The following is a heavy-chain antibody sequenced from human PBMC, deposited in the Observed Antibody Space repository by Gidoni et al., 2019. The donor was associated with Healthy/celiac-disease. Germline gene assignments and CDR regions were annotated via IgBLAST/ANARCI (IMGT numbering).Heavy chain of an antibody. Sequence: EVQLVQSGAQVKKPGESLQISCKGSAYNFTSYWIGGVRKMPGKGLEWMGIIYPGDSDTRYSPSFQGQVTISADKSSSTAFLQWSSLKAADTAMYYCARHPYDFWSGYPDYWGQGTLVTVSS. CDR2: IYPGDSDT. CDR1: AYNFTSYW. D-gene: IGHD3-3*01. CDR3: ARHPYDFWSGYPDY. J-gene: IGHJ4*02. V-gene: IGHV5-51*01.